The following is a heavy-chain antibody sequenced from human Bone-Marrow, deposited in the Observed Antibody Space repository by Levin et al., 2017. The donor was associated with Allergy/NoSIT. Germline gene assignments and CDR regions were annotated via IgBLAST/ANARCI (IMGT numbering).Heavy chain of an antibody. CDR2: ISYRGST. D-gene: IGHD1-1*01. V-gene: IGHV4-31*03. J-gene: IGHJ4*02. CDR3: ARLDGYSFDY. CDR1: GGSISSSDYH. Sequence: SETLSLTCTVSGGSISSSDYHWTWIRQYPNKGLEWIGYISYRGSTYFNPSLKSRLTMSIDTSEQHFSLNLTSVSAADTAIYYCARLDGYSFDYWGQGALVTVSS.